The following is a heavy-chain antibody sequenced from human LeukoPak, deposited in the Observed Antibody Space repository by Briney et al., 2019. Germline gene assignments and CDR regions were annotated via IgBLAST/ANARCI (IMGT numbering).Heavy chain of an antibody. V-gene: IGHV3-30*02. D-gene: IGHD3-3*01. CDR2: IRYDGSNK. CDR3: AKDGNGAFWSGYYYVDY. J-gene: IGHJ4*02. Sequence: GGSLTLSCAASGFTFSSYGMHWVRQAPGKGLEWVAFIRYDGSNKYYADSVKGRCTISRDNSTNTLYLQMNSLRAEDTAVYYCAKDGNGAFWSGYYYVDYWGQGTLVTVSS. CDR1: GFTFSSYG.